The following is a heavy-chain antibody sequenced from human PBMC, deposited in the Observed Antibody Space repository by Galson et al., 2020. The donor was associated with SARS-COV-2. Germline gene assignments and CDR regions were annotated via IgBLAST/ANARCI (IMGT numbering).Heavy chain of an antibody. CDR3: ATMWAYYESSGYDGY. CDR2: FDPEDGET. J-gene: IGHJ4*02. CDR1: GYTLTELS. V-gene: IGHV1-24*01. Sequence: ASVKVSCKVSGYTLTELSMHWVRQAPGTGIEWMGGFDPEDGETIYAQKFQGRVTMTEDTSTDTAYMVLSSLRSEDSAVYYCATMWAYYESSGYDGYWGQGSLVTGSS. D-gene: IGHD3-22*01.